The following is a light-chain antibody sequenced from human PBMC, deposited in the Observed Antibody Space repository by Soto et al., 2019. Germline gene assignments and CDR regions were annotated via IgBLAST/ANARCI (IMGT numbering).Light chain of an antibody. CDR2: EAS. V-gene: IGKV1-5*01. CDR1: QGISIW. J-gene: IGKJ4*01. Sequence: DNQMTQSPSTLSASVGDRVTITCRASQGISIWLAWYQQKPGKAPKVLIYEASTLGSGVPSRFSGSGSGTEFSLTISSLQPDDFATYYCQQYNGYFGGGTKVESK. CDR3: QQYNGY.